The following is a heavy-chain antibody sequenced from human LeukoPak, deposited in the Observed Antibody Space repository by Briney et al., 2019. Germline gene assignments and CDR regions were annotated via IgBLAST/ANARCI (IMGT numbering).Heavy chain of an antibody. Sequence: PGGSLRLSCTASGFTFGDYGMHWVRQPPGKGLEWVAIIWYDGSNKTYEDSVKGRFTISRDNSKNTLYLQMNSLRAEDTAVYYCARGVDYYENSGTIDYWGQGTQVTVSS. J-gene: IGHJ4*02. CDR3: ARGVDYYENSGTIDY. V-gene: IGHV3-33*01. D-gene: IGHD3-22*01. CDR1: GFTFGDYG. CDR2: IWYDGSNK.